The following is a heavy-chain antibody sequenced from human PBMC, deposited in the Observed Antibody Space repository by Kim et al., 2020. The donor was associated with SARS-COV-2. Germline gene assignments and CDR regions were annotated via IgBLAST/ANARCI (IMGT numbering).Heavy chain of an antibody. CDR2: IIPIFGTA. CDR3: ARAGTGSGSYWDYYYGMDV. D-gene: IGHD1-26*01. CDR1: GGTFSSYA. J-gene: IGHJ6*02. V-gene: IGHV1-69*13. Sequence: SVKVSCKASGGTFSSYAISWVRQAPGQGLEWMGGIIPIFGTANYAQKFQGRVTITADESTSTAYMELSSLRSEDTAVYYCARAGTGSGSYWDYYYGMDVWGQGTTVTVSS.